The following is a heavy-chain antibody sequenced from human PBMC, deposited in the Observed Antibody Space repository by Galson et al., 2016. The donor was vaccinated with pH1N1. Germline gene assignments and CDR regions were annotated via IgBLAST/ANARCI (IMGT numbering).Heavy chain of an antibody. D-gene: IGHD5-12*01. J-gene: IGHJ3*01. CDR1: GFSVTTSGVG. CDR3: AHREVTITNAFDV. Sequence: PALVKPTQTRTLTCTFSGFSVTTSGVGVGWIRQPPGTAPEWLALIYWDDGERYSPSLKGRLTITKNTSKNHVVLTMTNMAPVDTGTYYCAHREVTITNAFDVWGPGTLVTVSS. V-gene: IGHV2-5*02. CDR2: IYWDDGE.